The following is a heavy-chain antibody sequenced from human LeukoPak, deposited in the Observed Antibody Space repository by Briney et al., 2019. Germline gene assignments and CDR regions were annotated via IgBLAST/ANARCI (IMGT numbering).Heavy chain of an antibody. Sequence: SVKVSCKASGGTFSSYAISWVRQAPGQGLEWLGGIIPMFATAKYAQKLQGRVTITTDESTSTAYMELSSLRSQDTAVYYCAGVSPDPNDFYSWGQGTLVTVSS. CDR2: IIPMFATA. CDR3: AGVSPDPNDFYS. J-gene: IGHJ4*02. V-gene: IGHV1-69*05. D-gene: IGHD2-8*01. CDR1: GGTFSSYA.